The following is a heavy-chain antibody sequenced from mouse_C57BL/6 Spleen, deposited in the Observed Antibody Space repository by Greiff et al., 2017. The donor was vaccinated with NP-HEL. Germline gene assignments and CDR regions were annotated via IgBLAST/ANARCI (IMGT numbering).Heavy chain of an antibody. CDR3: ARGDYGNYVDY. V-gene: IGHV1-52*01. D-gene: IGHD2-1*01. CDR1: GYTFTSYW. CDR2: IDPSDSET. J-gene: IGHJ2*01. Sequence: VQLQQPGAELVRPGSSVKLSCKASGYTFTSYWMHWVKQRPIQGLEWIGNIDPSDSETHYNQKFKDKATLTVEKSSSTAYMQLSSLTSEDSAVYYCARGDYGNYVDYWGQGTTRTVSS.